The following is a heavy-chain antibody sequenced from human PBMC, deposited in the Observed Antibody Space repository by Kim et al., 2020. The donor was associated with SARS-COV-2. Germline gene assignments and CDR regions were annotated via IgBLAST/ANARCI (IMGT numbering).Heavy chain of an antibody. CDR2: SDGGSI. Sequence: SDGGSINCADSVNGRFTISRDNAKKSLSLQMNSLTPEDTAVYYCVRAPASWGQGTLVTVSS. CDR3: VRAPAS. V-gene: IGHV3-11*01. J-gene: IGHJ5*02.